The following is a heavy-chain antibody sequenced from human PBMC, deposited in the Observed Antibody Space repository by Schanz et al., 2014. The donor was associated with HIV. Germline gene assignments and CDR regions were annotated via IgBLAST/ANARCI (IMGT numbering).Heavy chain of an antibody. D-gene: IGHD2-15*01. CDR1: GVPFRNYG. J-gene: IGHJ6*02. CDR2: TLHDGSGT. CDR3: ARDEGRYCRGGSCYYNGMDV. Sequence: QVQLVESGGGVVQPGTSLRLSCAASGVPFRNYGMHWVRQAPGKGLEWVAVTLHDGSGTYHADSVRGRFNISRDNSKNTLYLQMNSLRAEDTAVYYCARDEGRYCRGGSCYYNGMDVWGQGTTVTVSS. V-gene: IGHV3-33*05.